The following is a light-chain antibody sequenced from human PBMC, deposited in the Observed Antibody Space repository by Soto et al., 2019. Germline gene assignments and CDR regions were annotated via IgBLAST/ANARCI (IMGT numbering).Light chain of an antibody. J-gene: IGKJ2*01. CDR2: WAS. Sequence: DIVMTQSPDSLAVSLGERATINCKSSQSVLYSSNNKNYLAWYQQKPGQPPKLLIYWASTRESGVPDRFSGRGSGTDFTLPISSLQAEDVAVYYCQQYYSTPYTLGQGTKVEIK. CDR1: QSVLYSSNNKNY. CDR3: QQYYSTPYT. V-gene: IGKV4-1*01.